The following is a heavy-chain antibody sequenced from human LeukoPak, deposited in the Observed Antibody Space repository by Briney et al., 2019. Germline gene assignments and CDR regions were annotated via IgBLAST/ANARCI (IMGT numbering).Heavy chain of an antibody. CDR2: ISYDGSNK. CDR3: ARDGYSYGYPLYYYYYGMDV. Sequence: QPGRSLRLSCAASGFTFSSYAMHWVRQAPGKGLEWVAVISYDGSNKYSADSVKGRFTISRDNSKNTLYLQMNSLRAEDTAVYCCARDGYSYGYPLYYYYYGMDVWGQGTTVTVSS. D-gene: IGHD5-18*01. V-gene: IGHV3-30*04. CDR1: GFTFSSYA. J-gene: IGHJ6*02.